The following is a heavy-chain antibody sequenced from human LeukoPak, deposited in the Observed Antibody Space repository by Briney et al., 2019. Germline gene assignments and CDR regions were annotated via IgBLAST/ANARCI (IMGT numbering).Heavy chain of an antibody. CDR1: GFTFSNYF. CDR2: IASDGSHT. J-gene: IGHJ3*02. CDR3: ARERQDTVIHSGAFDI. V-gene: IGHV3-30-3*01. Sequence: GGSLRLSCAASGFTFSNYFMHWVRQAPGKGREWVVDIASDGSHTFYVESVKGRFTISRDNSKNTLYLQMNSLGPEDTAVYFCARERQDTVIHSGAFDIWGQGTMVTVSS. D-gene: IGHD2-21*02.